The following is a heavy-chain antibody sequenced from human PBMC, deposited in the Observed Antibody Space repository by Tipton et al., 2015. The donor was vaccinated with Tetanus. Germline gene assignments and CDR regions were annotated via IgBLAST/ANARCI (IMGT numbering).Heavy chain of an antibody. CDR3: AHPAAIPGGYYYYGMEV. D-gene: IGHD2-2*02. Sequence: QLVQSGAEVKKPGSSVKVSCKASGGTFSSYAISWVRQAPGQGLEWMGGIIPIFGTANYAQKFQGRVTITGEKSTGPAYMELISLGSGDRAWYYGAHPAAIPGGYYYYGMEVGGQGPRSPSPQ. V-gene: IGHV1-69*06. J-gene: IGHJ6*01. CDR1: GGTFSSYA. CDR2: IIPIFGTA.